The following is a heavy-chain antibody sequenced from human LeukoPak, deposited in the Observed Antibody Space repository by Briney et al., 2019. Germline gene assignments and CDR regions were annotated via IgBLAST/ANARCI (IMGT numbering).Heavy chain of an antibody. Sequence: SETLSLTCTVSGGSISSYYWSWIRQPAGKGLEWIGRIYTSGSTNYNPSLKSRVTMSVDTSKNQFSLKLSSVTAADTAVYYCARLRITMVRGVIILRYYYYYMDVWGKGTTVTISS. J-gene: IGHJ6*03. CDR1: GGSISSYY. CDR2: IYTSGST. CDR3: ARLRITMVRGVIILRYYYYYMDV. D-gene: IGHD3-10*01. V-gene: IGHV4-4*07.